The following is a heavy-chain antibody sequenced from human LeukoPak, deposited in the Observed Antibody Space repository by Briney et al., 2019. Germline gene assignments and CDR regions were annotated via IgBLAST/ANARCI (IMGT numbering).Heavy chain of an antibody. J-gene: IGHJ4*02. CDR1: GFTFSSYG. D-gene: IGHD3-3*01. Sequence: GGSLRLSCAASGFTFSSYGMHWVRQAPGKGLEWVAVISYDGSSKYYADSVKGRFTISRDSSKNTLYLQMNSLRVEDTAVYYCAKGAYDFWSGYSSSGMDVWGQGTLVTVSS. V-gene: IGHV3-30*18. CDR3: AKGAYDFWSGYSSSGMDV. CDR2: ISYDGSSK.